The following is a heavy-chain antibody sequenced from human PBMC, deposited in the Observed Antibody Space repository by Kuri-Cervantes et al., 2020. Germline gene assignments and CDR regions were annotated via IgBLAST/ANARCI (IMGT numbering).Heavy chain of an antibody. J-gene: IGHJ4*02. CDR3: ARVSSSWYQTGYYFDY. Sequence: ASVKVSCKASGYTFTSYGISWVRQAPGQGLEWMGWISAYNGNTNYAQKLQGRVTMTTDTSTSTAYMELRGLRSDDTAVYYCARVSSSWYQTGYYFDYWGQGTLVTVSS. V-gene: IGHV1-18*01. CDR2: ISAYNGNT. D-gene: IGHD6-13*01. CDR1: GYTFTSYG.